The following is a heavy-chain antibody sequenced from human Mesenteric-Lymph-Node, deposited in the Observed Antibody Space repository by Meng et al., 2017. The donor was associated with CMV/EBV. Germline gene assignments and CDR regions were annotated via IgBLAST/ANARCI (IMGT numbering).Heavy chain of an antibody. CDR2: ISWNSGSI. CDR1: GFTFDDYA. V-gene: IGHV3-9*01. CDR3: ARDGYSSSGFDY. D-gene: IGHD6-6*01. Sequence: GGSLRLSCAASGFTFDDYAMHWVRQAPGKGLEWVSGISWNSGSIGYADSVKGRFTISRDNAKNSLYLQMNSLRAEDTAVYYCARDGYSSSGFDYWGQGTLVTVSS. J-gene: IGHJ4*02.